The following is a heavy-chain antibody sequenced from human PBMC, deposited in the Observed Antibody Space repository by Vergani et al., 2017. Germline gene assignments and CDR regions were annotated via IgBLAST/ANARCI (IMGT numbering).Heavy chain of an antibody. V-gene: IGHV1-69*02. CDR1: GVSFSNST. Sequence: QVQLVQSGAEVKKPGSSVKVSCKASGVSFSNSTISWVRQAPGQGLEWMGRSIPMFDMANYAQDFQGRVTITADKSTSTAYMELSSLRSEDTAVYYCARCGVSTVKDWLDPWGQGTLVTVSS. CDR2: SIPMFDMA. CDR3: ARCGVSTVKDWLDP. D-gene: IGHD5/OR15-5a*01. J-gene: IGHJ5*02.